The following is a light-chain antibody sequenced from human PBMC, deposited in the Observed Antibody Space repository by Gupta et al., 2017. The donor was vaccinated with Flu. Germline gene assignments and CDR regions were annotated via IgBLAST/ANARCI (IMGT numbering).Light chain of an antibody. V-gene: IGLV3-1*01. CDR2: KDY. J-gene: IGLJ3*02. CDR1: NLGNYF. Sequence: SPGKTVNLTCSGNNLGNYFVSWYQLRPGQSPVLVIYKDYKRPAGTPERFSGSNSGNTATLTISGTQARDEDDFYCQTGDSTTGVFGGGTTLTVL. CDR3: QTGDSTTGV.